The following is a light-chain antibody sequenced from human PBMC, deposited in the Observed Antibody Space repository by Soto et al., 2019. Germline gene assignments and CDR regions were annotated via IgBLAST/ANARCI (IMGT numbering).Light chain of an antibody. CDR2: LNSDGSH. Sequence: QPVLTQSPSASASLGASVKLTCTLSSGHSSYAIAWHQQQPEKGPRYLMKLNSDGSHSKGDGIPDRFSGSSSGAERYLTISSLQSEDEADYYCQTSDTGIRVVFAGGTKLTVL. J-gene: IGLJ2*01. CDR3: QTSDTGIRVV. CDR1: SGHSSYA. V-gene: IGLV4-69*01.